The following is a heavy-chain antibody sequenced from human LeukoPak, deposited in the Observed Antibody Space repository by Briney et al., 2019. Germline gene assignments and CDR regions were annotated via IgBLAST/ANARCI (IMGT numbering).Heavy chain of an antibody. CDR2: INPSGST. J-gene: IGHJ4*02. CDR1: GGSISSSSYY. V-gene: IGHV4-39*07. Sequence: SETLSLTCTVSGGSISSSSYYWGWIRQPPGRGLEWIGEINPSGSTNYNPSLKSRVTISVDTSKNQFSLKLSSVTAADTAVYYCARFGKKYSSSWFPFDYWGQGTLVTVSS. CDR3: ARFGKKYSSSWFPFDY. D-gene: IGHD6-13*01.